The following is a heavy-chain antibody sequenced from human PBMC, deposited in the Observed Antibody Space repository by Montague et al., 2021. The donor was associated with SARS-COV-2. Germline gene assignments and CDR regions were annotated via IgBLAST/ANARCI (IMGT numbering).Heavy chain of an antibody. CDR2: ISSSSSYI. J-gene: IGHJ5*02. D-gene: IGHD2-2*01. Sequence: SLRLSCAASGFTFSSYSMNWVRQAPGKGLEWVSSISSSSSYIYYADPVKGRFTNSRDNAKNSLYLQMNTLRAEDTAVYYCARAGDILVVPAVDGFDPWGQGTLVTVSS. CDR3: ARAGDILVVPAVDGFDP. V-gene: IGHV3-21*01. CDR1: GFTFSSYS.